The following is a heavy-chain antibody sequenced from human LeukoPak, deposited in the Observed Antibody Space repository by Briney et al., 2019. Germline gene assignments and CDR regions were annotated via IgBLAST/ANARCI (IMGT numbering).Heavy chain of an antibody. CDR3: ARSSRLGQLSLGY. V-gene: IGHV4-31*03. Sequence: PSETLSLTCTVSGGSVRSGGYYWSWIRQHPQKGLEWIGYISDRGRTYYNPSLMSRLTISVDTSKNQFSLRLTSVTAADTAVYYCARSSRLGQLSLGYWGQGTLVTVSS. CDR2: ISDRGRT. J-gene: IGHJ4*02. D-gene: IGHD3-16*02. CDR1: GGSVRSGGYY.